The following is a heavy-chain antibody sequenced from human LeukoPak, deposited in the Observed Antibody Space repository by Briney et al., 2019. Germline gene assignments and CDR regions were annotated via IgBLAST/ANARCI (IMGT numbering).Heavy chain of an antibody. J-gene: IGHJ5*02. CDR3: ASGSYSLSWFDP. CDR1: GGSISSYY. D-gene: IGHD1-26*01. Sequence: SETLSLTCTVSGGSISSYYWSWIRQPPGKGLEWIGYIYYSGSTNYNPSLKSRVTISVDTSKNQFSLKLSSVTAAATAVYYCASGSYSLSWFDPWGQGTLVTVSS. CDR2: IYYSGST. V-gene: IGHV4-59*01.